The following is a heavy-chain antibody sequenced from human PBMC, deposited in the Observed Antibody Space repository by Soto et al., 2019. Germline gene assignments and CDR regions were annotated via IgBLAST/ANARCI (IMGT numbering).Heavy chain of an antibody. CDR3: ARDEFYYCYGMDV. D-gene: IGHD3-10*01. Sequence: PGGSLRLSCAASGFTFSSYGMHWVRQAPGKGLEWVAVIWYDGSNKYYADSVKGRFTISRDNSKNTLYLQMNSLRAEDTAVYYCARDEFYYCYGMDVWGQGTTVTVSS. CDR1: GFTFSSYG. J-gene: IGHJ6*02. V-gene: IGHV3-33*01. CDR2: IWYDGSNK.